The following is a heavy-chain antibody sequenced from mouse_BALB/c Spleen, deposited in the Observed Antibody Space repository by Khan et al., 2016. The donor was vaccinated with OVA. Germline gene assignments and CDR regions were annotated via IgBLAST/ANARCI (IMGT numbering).Heavy chain of an antibody. D-gene: IGHD1-1*01. V-gene: IGHV3-2*02. CDR3: ARSVTITTVVATDFDY. CDR1: GYSITSDYA. J-gene: IGHJ2*01. CDR2: ISYSGRT. Sequence: EVQLQESGPGPVNPSQSLSLTCTVTGYSITSDYAWNWIRQFPGNKLEWRGYISYSGRTTYNPSFKSRISITRDTSKNPVFLQLNSVTTEDTATYSCARSVTITTVVATDFDYWGQGTTLTVSS.